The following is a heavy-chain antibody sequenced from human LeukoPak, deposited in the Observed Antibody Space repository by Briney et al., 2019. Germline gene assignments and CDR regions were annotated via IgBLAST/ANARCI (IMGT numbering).Heavy chain of an antibody. CDR1: GYSISSGYY. J-gene: IGHJ5*02. Sequence: PSETLSLTCTVSGYSISSGYYWSWIRQPPGKGLEWIGSIYHSGSTYYNPSLKSRVTISVDTSKNQFSLKLNSVTAADTAVYYCAREVLRSGWYGGAFDLWGQGTLVTVST. CDR2: IYHSGST. D-gene: IGHD6-19*01. V-gene: IGHV4-38-2*02. CDR3: AREVLRSGWYGGAFDL.